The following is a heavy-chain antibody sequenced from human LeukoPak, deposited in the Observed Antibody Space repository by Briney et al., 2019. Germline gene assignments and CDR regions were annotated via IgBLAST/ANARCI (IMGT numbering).Heavy chain of an antibody. Sequence: ASVKVSCKAPGHTFTGYYMHWVRQAPGQGLEWRGWINPNSGGTNYAQKFQGRVTMTRDTSISTAYMELSRLRADDTAVYYCASNRAYYDSSGSFDYWGQGTLVTVSS. J-gene: IGHJ4*02. CDR2: INPNSGGT. D-gene: IGHD3-22*01. CDR3: ASNRAYYDSSGSFDY. V-gene: IGHV1-2*02. CDR1: GHTFTGYY.